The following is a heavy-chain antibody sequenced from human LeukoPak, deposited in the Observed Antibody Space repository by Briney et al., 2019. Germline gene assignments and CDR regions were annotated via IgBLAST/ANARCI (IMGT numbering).Heavy chain of an antibody. V-gene: IGHV3-9*01. D-gene: IGHD5-12*01. Sequence: GGSLRLSCAASGFTFDDYAMHWVRQAPGKGLEWVSGISWNSGSLGYADSVKGRFTISRDNAKNSLYLQMNSLRAEDTALYYCAGGGYDMDCIRHWGQGTLVTVSS. CDR3: AGGGYDMDCIRH. J-gene: IGHJ1*01. CDR1: GFTFDDYA. CDR2: ISWNSGSL.